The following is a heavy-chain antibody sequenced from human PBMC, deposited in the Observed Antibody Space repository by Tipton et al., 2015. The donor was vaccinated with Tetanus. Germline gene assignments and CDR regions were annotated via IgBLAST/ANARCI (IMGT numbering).Heavy chain of an antibody. CDR2: IYPGDSDT. J-gene: IGHJ4*02. Sequence: QLVQSGGEVKKPGESRKISCKGSGYIFNNYWIGWVRQKPGKGLEWMGIIYPGDSDTRYSPSFQGQVTISVDKSINTAYLQWSSLKASDTSMFYCARAHCTDGVCNFDFWGQGALVTVAS. CDR3: ARAHCTDGVCNFDF. CDR1: GYIFNNYW. V-gene: IGHV5-51*01. D-gene: IGHD2-8*01.